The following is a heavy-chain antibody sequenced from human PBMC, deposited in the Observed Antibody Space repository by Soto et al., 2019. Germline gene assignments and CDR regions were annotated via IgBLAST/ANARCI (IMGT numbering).Heavy chain of an antibody. V-gene: IGHV1-69*14. CDR2: IVPTVDTS. CDR3: VRVVAIPGYPDN. CDR1: GATFSSYA. Sequence: QVQLVQSGAEVRQPASSVKVSCKTSGATFSSYAITWVRQAPGQGLEWMGGIVPTVDTSTYAQKFQGRVTITADKSTNTVDMALSRLRSDDTAVYYCVRVVAIPGYPDNWGQGTLGTVSS. D-gene: IGHD5-12*01. J-gene: IGHJ4*02.